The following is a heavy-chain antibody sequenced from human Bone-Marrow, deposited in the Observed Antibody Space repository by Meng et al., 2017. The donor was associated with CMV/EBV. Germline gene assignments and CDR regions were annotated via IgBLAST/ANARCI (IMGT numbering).Heavy chain of an antibody. CDR1: GFTFSSYG. J-gene: IGHJ6*02. D-gene: IGHD2-2*01. CDR2: IWYDGSNK. Sequence: GGSLRLSCAASGFTFSSYGMHWVRQAPGKGLEWVAVIWYDGSNKYYADSVKGRFTISRDNSKNTLYLQMNSLRAEDTAVYYCAKDLSRYYYYGMDVWGRGTTVTVSS. V-gene: IGHV3-33*06. CDR3: AKDLSRYYYYGMDV.